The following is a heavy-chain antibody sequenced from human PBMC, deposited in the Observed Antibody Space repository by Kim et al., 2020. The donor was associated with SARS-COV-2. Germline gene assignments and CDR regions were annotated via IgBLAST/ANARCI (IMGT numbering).Heavy chain of an antibody. J-gene: IGHJ4*02. CDR1: GFTFGSYW. D-gene: IGHD3-16*01. Sequence: GGSLRLSCVASGFTFGSYWMHWVRQAPGKGLVWVSGVNSDGSSTSYADSVKGRFTISRDNARNTLYLQMNSLRAEDTALYYCASLSTGCVWEKFDYWGQGTLVTVSS. CDR3: ASLSTGCVWEKFDY. V-gene: IGHV3-74*01. CDR2: VNSDGSST.